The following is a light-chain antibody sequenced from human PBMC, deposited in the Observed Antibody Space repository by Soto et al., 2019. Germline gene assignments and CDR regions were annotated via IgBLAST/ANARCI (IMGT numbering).Light chain of an antibody. Sequence: EIAMTQSPASLSVSPGGRATLSCRASQSISSNLAWYQQRPGQAPRLLIYGASTRATGVPARFSGSGSGTEFTLTISSLQSEDFAVYYCQQYTHWPVWTFGQGTKVDIK. V-gene: IGKV3-15*01. CDR1: QSISSN. CDR2: GAS. J-gene: IGKJ1*01. CDR3: QQYTHWPVWT.